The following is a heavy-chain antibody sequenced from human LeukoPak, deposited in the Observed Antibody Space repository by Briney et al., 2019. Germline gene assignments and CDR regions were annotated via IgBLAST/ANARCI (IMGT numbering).Heavy chain of an antibody. CDR3: AGEVGAGGYFYMDV. V-gene: IGHV3-9*03. CDR1: SFTFDDYD. D-gene: IGHD1-26*01. CDR2: ISWNSGSI. Sequence: SLTLYCAASSFTFDDYDMQWLRQAPGKGREGFTGISWNSGSIGYEDSVKGRFTISRDNAKNYLYLQMNSLRAEDMALYYCAGEVGAGGYFYMDVWGKGTTVTVSS. J-gene: IGHJ6*03.